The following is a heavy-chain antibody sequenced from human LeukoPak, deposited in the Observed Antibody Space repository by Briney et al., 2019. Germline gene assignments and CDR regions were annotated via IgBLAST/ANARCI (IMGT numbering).Heavy chain of an antibody. Sequence: GGSLRLPSAASGFTFSSYAMSWVRQAPGKGLEWVSAISGSGGSTYYADSVKGRFTISRDNSKNTLYLQMNSLRAEDTAVYYCAKDLIVVVIDNWGQGTLVTVSS. D-gene: IGHD3-22*01. CDR1: GFTFSSYA. CDR3: AKDLIVVVIDN. V-gene: IGHV3-23*01. CDR2: ISGSGGST. J-gene: IGHJ4*02.